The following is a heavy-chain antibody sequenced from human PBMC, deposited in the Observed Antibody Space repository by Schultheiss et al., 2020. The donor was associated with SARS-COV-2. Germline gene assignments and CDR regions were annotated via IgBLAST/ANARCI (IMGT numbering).Heavy chain of an antibody. Sequence: SETLSLTCTVSGGSISSYYWSWIRQPAGKGLEWIGRIYTSGSTNYNPSLKSRVTMSVDTSKNQFSLKLSSVTAADTAVYYCARVLAAAETGAPLLHFDYWGQGTLVTVSS. V-gene: IGHV4-4*07. CDR2: IYTSGST. J-gene: IGHJ4*02. CDR1: GGSISSYY. D-gene: IGHD6-13*01. CDR3: ARVLAAAETGAPLLHFDY.